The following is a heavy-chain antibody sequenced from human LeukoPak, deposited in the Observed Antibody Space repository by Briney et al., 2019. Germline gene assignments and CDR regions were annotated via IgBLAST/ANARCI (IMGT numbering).Heavy chain of an antibody. J-gene: IGHJ2*01. CDR1: GFSFNRYA. CDR2: INGSGGRT. V-gene: IGHV3-23*01. D-gene: IGHD2-8*01. Sequence: GRSLRLSCAASGFSFNRYAVAWVRQAPGKGLEWVSTINGSGGRTFFADSVKGRFTVSRDNSVFLQMNSLRAEDTALYYCAQSTSMRYFFDLWGRGTLVTVSS. CDR3: AQSTSMRYFFDL.